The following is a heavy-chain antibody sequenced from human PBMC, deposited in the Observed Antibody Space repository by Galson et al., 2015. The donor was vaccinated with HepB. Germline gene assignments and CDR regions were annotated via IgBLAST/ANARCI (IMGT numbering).Heavy chain of an antibody. D-gene: IGHD3-9*01. CDR3: ARGSPEDYDILTGYYTASTGGFDY. Sequence: QVQLQESGPGLVKPSETLSLTCTVSGGSPSSGGYSWSWIRQPPGKGLEWIGYIYYSGSTYYNPSLKSRVTISVDTSKNQFSLKLSSVTAADTAVYYCARGSPEDYDILTGYYTASTGGFDYWGQGTLVTVSS. J-gene: IGHJ4*02. CDR2: IYYSGST. CDR1: GGSPSSGGYS. V-gene: IGHV4-30-4*07.